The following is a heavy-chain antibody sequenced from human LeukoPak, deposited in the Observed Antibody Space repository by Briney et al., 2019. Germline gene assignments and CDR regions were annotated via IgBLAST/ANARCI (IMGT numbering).Heavy chain of an antibody. J-gene: IGHJ5*02. CDR2: INPDSGDT. D-gene: IGHD3-10*01. CDR3: TSALLGGSGTFDP. V-gene: IGHV1-2*02. Sequence: PGASVKVSCKASGYSFTGYYLHWVRQAPGQGLEWMGWINPDSGDTNYLQQFQGRVTMTRDTSITTAYMELSRLRSDDTAVYYCTSALLGGSGTFDPWGQGTLVSVSS. CDR1: GYSFTGYY.